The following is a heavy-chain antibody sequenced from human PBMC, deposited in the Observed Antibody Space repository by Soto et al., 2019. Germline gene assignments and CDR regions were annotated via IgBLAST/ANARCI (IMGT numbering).Heavy chain of an antibody. D-gene: IGHD3-22*01. Sequence: PSETLSLTCTVSGGSISSYYWSWIRQPPGKGLEWIGYIYYSGSTNYNPSLKSRVTISVYTSKNQFSLKLSSVTAADTAVYYCASLYYYEYYFDYWGQGTLVTVSS. V-gene: IGHV4-59*01. CDR1: GGSISSYY. CDR3: ASLYYYEYYFDY. J-gene: IGHJ4*02. CDR2: IYYSGST.